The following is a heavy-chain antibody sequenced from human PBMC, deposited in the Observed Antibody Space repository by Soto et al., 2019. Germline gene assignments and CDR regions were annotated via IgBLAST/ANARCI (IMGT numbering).Heavy chain of an antibody. J-gene: IGHJ3*02. D-gene: IGHD2-21*01. CDR3: ARAGVNHAFDI. CDR2: ISSDGSST. Sequence: EVQLVESGGGLVQPGGSLRLSCAASGFTFSSYYMHWVRQGPGKGLVWVSRISSDGSSTSYADSVKGRFTISRDNAKNTLYLQMNSLRAEDTAVYYCARAGVNHAFDIWGQVTMVTVSS. V-gene: IGHV3-74*01. CDR1: GFTFSSYY.